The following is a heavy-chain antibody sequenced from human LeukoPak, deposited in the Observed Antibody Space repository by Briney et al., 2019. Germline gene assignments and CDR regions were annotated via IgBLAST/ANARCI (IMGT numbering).Heavy chain of an antibody. D-gene: IGHD4-11*01. Sequence: GGSLRLSCAASGFTFINYAMAWVHQAPGKGLEWVSAISGSGDSTFNSDSVKGRFTISRDNSKNTLYLQMNSLRAEDTALYYCATSTVAKYDYWGQGTLVAVSS. CDR1: GFTFINYA. CDR2: ISGSGDST. V-gene: IGHV3-23*01. CDR3: ATSTVAKYDY. J-gene: IGHJ4*02.